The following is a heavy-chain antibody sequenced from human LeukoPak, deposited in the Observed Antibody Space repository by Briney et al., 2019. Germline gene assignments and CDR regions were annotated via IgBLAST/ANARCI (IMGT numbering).Heavy chain of an antibody. Sequence: SETLSLTCTVSGGSISSGDYYWSWIRQPPGKGLEWIGYIYYSGSTYYNPYLKSRVTIPVDTSKNQFSLKLSSVTAADTAVYYCARVVGSSSLDYYFDYWGQGTLVTVSS. V-gene: IGHV4-30-4*01. CDR3: ARVVGSSSLDYYFDY. CDR1: GGSISSGDYY. J-gene: IGHJ4*02. D-gene: IGHD6-6*01. CDR2: IYYSGST.